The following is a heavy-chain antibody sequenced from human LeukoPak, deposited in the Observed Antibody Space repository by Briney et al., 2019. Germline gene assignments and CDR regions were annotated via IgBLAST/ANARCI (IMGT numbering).Heavy chain of an antibody. CDR1: GGTFSSYA. D-gene: IGHD3-10*01. J-gene: IGHJ4*02. Sequence: SVKVSCKASGGTFSSYAISWVRQAPGQGLEWMGRIIPILGIANYAQKFQGRVTITADKSTSTAYMELSSLRSEDTAVYYCARDLSPDYYGSGSQYWGQGTLVTVSS. V-gene: IGHV1-69*04. CDR2: IIPILGIA. CDR3: ARDLSPDYYGSGSQY.